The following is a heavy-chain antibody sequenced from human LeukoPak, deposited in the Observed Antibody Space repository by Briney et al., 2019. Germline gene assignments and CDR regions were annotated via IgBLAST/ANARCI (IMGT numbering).Heavy chain of an antibody. Sequence: ASVKVPCKASGYTFTSYGISWVRQAPGQGLEWMGWISAYNGNTNYAQKLQGRVTMTTDTSTSTAYMELRSLRSDDTAVYYCATSRFLESLDYWGQGTLVTVSS. J-gene: IGHJ4*02. D-gene: IGHD3-3*01. CDR1: GYTFTSYG. CDR3: ATSRFLESLDY. CDR2: ISAYNGNT. V-gene: IGHV1-18*01.